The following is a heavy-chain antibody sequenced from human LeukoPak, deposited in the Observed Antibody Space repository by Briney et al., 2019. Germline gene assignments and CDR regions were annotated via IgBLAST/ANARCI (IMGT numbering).Heavy chain of an antibody. D-gene: IGHD5-12*01. CDR1: GGTFSSYA. J-gene: IGHJ4*02. V-gene: IGHV1-8*03. CDR3: ARVASGYAREAFDY. Sequence: GASVKVSCKASGGTFSSYAISWVRQAPGQGLEWMGWMNPNSGNTGYAQKFQGRVTITRNTSISTAYMELSSLRSEDTAVYYCARVASGYAREAFDYWGQGTLVTVSS. CDR2: MNPNSGNT.